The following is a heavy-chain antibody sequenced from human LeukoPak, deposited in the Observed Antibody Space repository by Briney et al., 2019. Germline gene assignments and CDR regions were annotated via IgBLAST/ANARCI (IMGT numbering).Heavy chain of an antibody. Sequence: VKPSETLSLTCTVSGGSISSYYWSWIRQPPGKGLEWIGYIYTSGSTNYNPSLKSRVTISVDTSKNQFSLKLSSVTAADTAVYYCASSWYYYDSSGKLTFYYFDYWGQGTLVTVSS. J-gene: IGHJ4*02. D-gene: IGHD3-22*01. V-gene: IGHV4-4*09. CDR2: IYTSGST. CDR1: GGSISSYY. CDR3: ASSWYYYDSSGKLTFYYFDY.